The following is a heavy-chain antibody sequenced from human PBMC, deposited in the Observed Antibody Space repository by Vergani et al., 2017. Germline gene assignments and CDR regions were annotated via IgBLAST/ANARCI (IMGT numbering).Heavy chain of an antibody. CDR1: GYTYRSYY. CDR2: INPLGGRA. Sequence: QVKVVQSGAEVKAPGASVKVSCEASGYTYRSYYVHWVRQAPGQGLEWMGVINPLGGRATYSQKFQGRVSVTGDSSTTGVTSASMVYMDLTSLTPEDTAFXFCVSSRLRSFEYWVQGTLVTVSS. V-gene: IGHV1-46*03. D-gene: IGHD4-17*01. J-gene: IGHJ4*02. CDR3: VSSRLRSFEY.